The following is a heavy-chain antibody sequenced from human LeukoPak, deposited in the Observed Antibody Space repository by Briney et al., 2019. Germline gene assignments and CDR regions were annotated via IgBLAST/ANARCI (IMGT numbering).Heavy chain of an antibody. CDR3: ARDPDCSSTSCRALNWFDP. J-gene: IGHJ5*02. Sequence: GGSLRLSCAASGFTFSSYGMHWVRQAPGKGLEWVAVISYDGSNKYYADSVKGRFTISRDNSKNTLYLQMNSLRAEDTAVYYCARDPDCSSTSCRALNWFDPWGQGTLVTVSS. CDR1: GFTFSSYG. V-gene: IGHV3-30*03. CDR2: ISYDGSNK. D-gene: IGHD2-2*01.